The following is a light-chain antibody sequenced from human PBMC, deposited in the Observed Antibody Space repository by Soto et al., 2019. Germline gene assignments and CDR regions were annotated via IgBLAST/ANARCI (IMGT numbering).Light chain of an antibody. CDR1: QSVSNNY. V-gene: IGKV3-20*01. Sequence: EVVLTQSPGTLSLSPGERATLSCRASQSVSNNYFAWYQQKPGQAPRLLIFGSSDRATGIPARFSGSGSGTDFTLTISRLEPEEFAVYYCQQYGSSPPYTFGQGTKLEIK. CDR3: QQYGSSPPYT. CDR2: GSS. J-gene: IGKJ2*01.